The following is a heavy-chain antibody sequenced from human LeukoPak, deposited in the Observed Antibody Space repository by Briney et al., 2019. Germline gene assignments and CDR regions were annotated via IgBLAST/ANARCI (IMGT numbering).Heavy chain of an antibody. Sequence: QAGGSLRLSCAASGFTFSTYAMTWVRQAPGKGLEWVSIISGSGGSTYYADSVKGRFTISRDNSKNTLYLQVNSVTADDTAVYYCAKDPGDSVRGYYMDVWGKGTTIIVSS. CDR2: ISGSGGST. V-gene: IGHV3-23*01. CDR3: AKDPGDSVRGYYMDV. D-gene: IGHD1-26*01. J-gene: IGHJ6*03. CDR1: GFTFSTYA.